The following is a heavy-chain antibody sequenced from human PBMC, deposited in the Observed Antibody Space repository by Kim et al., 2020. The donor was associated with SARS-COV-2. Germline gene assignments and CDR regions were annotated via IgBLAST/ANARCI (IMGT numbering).Heavy chain of an antibody. CDR1: GFTFSSYA. J-gene: IGHJ6*02. D-gene: IGHD2-21*02. CDR3: AKRGYCGGDCYLFLGGMDV. CDR2: ISGSGGST. Sequence: GGSLRLSCAASGFTFSSYAMSWVRQAPGKGLEWVSAISGSGGSTYYADSVKGRFTISRDNSKNTLYLQMNSLRAEDTAVYYCAKRGYCGGDCYLFLGGMDVWGQGTTVTVSS. V-gene: IGHV3-23*01.